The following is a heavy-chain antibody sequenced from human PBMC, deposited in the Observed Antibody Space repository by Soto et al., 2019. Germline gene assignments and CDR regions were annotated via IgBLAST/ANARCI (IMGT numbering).Heavy chain of an antibody. CDR2: IYYSGST. D-gene: IGHD2-2*01. Sequence: SETLSLTCTVSGGSISSGGYYWSWIRQHPGKGLEWIGYIYYSGSTYYNPSLKSRVTISVDTSKNQFSLKLSSVTAADTAVYYCARASVVVVPAAMHYNWYDPWGQGTLVTVSS. J-gene: IGHJ5*02. V-gene: IGHV4-31*03. CDR1: GGSISSGGYY. CDR3: ARASVVVVPAAMHYNWYDP.